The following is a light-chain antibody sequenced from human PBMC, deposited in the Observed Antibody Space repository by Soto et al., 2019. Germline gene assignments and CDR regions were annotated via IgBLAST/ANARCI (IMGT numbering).Light chain of an antibody. J-gene: IGLJ2*01. Sequence: QSALTQPASVSGSPGQSITISCTGTSSAVGSYNLVSWYQQHPGKAPKLMIYEGSKRPSGVSTRFSGSKSGNTASLTISGLQAEDEADYYCCSYAASSTPQVFGGGTKHTFL. CDR3: CSYAASSTPQV. V-gene: IGLV2-23*01. CDR1: SSAVGSYNL. CDR2: EGS.